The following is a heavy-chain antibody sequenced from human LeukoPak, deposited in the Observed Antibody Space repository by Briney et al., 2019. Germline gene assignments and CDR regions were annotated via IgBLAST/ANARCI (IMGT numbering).Heavy chain of an antibody. Sequence: ASVKVSCKASGYTFTGYYMHWVRQAPGQGLEWMGWINPNSGGTNYAQKFQGGVTMTRDTSISTAYMELSRLRSDDTAVYYCARASMLLDAFDIWGQGTMVTVSS. D-gene: IGHD2-8*01. V-gene: IGHV1-2*02. CDR1: GYTFTGYY. CDR3: ARASMLLDAFDI. J-gene: IGHJ3*02. CDR2: INPNSGGT.